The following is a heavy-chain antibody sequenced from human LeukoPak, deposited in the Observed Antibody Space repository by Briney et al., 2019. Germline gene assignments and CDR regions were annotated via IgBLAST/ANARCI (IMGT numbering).Heavy chain of an antibody. CDR1: GGSISSSSHY. J-gene: IGHJ3*02. CDR3: ARSYCSSSCYAVGAFDI. V-gene: IGHV4-39*01. CDR2: IYYSGTT. Sequence: PSETLSLTCTVSGGSISSSSHYWGWIRQPPGKGLEWMGSIYYSGTTYYSPSLKSRVTISMDMSKNQFSLRLSSVTAADTAAYYCARSYCSSSCYAVGAFDIWGQGTVVTVSS. D-gene: IGHD2-2*01.